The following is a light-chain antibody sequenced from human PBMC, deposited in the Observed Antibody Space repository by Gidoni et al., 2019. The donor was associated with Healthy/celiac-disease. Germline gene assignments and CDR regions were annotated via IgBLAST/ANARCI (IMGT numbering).Light chain of an antibody. CDR1: RLGDKY. CDR3: QAWVSSHVV. V-gene: IGLV3-1*01. J-gene: IGLJ2*01. Sequence: SYELTQPPSVSASPGQTASITCSGDRLGDKYACWYQQKPGQYPVLVIYQDSKRPSGIPSRFSGSTSGNTATLTIRGTQAMDESDYYCQAWVSSHVVFGGGTKLTVL. CDR2: QDS.